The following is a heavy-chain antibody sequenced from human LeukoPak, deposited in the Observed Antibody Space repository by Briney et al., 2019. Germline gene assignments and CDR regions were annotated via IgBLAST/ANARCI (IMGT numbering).Heavy chain of an antibody. CDR3: ARDRGWIQHDI. D-gene: IGHD5-18*01. CDR1: GFAFSDSW. V-gene: IGHV3-7*01. J-gene: IGHJ3*02. Sequence: GGSLRLACAASGFAFSDSWMTWIRQAPGKGLEWVAFIKRDGSAKKYVDSVKGRFTISRDNAKNSLFLQMNSLRAEDTAVYYCARDRGWIQHDIWGQGTMVTVSS. CDR2: IKRDGSAK.